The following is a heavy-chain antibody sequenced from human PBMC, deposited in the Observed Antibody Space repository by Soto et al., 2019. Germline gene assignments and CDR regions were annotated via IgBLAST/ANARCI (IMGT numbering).Heavy chain of an antibody. CDR3: ARDRFGGHRYSFEH. CDR1: GFIFDNHA. CDR2: VSWNSGSI. Sequence: SLRLSCAASGFIFDNHAMNWVRQAPGKGLEWVAGVSWNSGSIDYADSVKGRFTISRDNAKNSLYLQMNSLRAEDTALYYCARDRFGGHRYSFEHWGQGTPDIVSS. D-gene: IGHD2-21*02. J-gene: IGHJ4*02. V-gene: IGHV3-9*01.